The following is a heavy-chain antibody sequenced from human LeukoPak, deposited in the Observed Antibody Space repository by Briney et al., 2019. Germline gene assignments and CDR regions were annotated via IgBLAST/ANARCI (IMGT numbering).Heavy chain of an antibody. Sequence: EASVKVSCKASGYTFTGYYMDWVRQAPGQGLEWMGWINPNSGATNYAQKFQGRVTMTRDTSISTAYMEFNGLRSDDTAVYYCARGIYSTDLYYYMDVWGKGTTVTVCS. CDR3: ARGIYSTDLYYYMDV. D-gene: IGHD6-13*01. CDR1: GYTFTGYY. J-gene: IGHJ6*03. V-gene: IGHV1-2*02. CDR2: INPNSGAT.